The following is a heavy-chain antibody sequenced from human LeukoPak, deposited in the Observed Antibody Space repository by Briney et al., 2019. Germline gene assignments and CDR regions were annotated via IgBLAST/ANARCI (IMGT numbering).Heavy chain of an antibody. V-gene: IGHV3-23*01. J-gene: IGHJ4*02. CDR3: AKDYTSGWYGY. Sequence: GGSLRLSCAASGFIFSRYDMSWVRQAPGKGLEWVSAISGSSGGKYYADSVKGRFTIARDNCKNFLYLKMNSLRAEDTAVYYCAKDYTSGWYGYWGQGTLVTVSS. CDR2: ISGSSGGK. CDR1: GFIFSRYD. D-gene: IGHD6-19*01.